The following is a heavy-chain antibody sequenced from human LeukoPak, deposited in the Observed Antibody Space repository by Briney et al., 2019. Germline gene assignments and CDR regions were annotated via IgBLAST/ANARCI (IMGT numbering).Heavy chain of an antibody. CDR1: GGSFSGYY. V-gene: IGHV4-34*01. CDR3: ARGMIVVVPAAIAFDY. Sequence: SETLSLTCAVYGGSFSGYYWSWIRQPPGRGLEWIGEINHSGSTNYNPSLKSRVTISVDTSKNQFSLKLSSVTAADTAVYYCARGMIVVVPAAIAFDYWGQGTLVTVSS. CDR2: INHSGST. J-gene: IGHJ4*02. D-gene: IGHD2-2*01.